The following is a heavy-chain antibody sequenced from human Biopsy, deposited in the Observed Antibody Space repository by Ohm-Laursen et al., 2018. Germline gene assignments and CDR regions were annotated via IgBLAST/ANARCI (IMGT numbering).Heavy chain of an antibody. CDR1: GGSFSGSY. D-gene: IGHD3-22*01. V-gene: IGHV4-34*01. Sequence: GTLSLTCAVYGGSFSGSYWTWIRQPPGKGLEWLGVISHSGSTYHNPSLKSRVTISMDTSKNHFSLRLRSVTPADTAIYYCARDRGYYSDRTVPGYFDLWGRGTLVTVSS. J-gene: IGHJ2*01. CDR2: ISHSGST. CDR3: ARDRGYYSDRTVPGYFDL.